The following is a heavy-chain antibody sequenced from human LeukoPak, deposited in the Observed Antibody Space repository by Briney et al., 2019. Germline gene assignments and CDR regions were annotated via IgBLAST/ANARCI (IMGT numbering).Heavy chain of an antibody. CDR1: GFTFSSFD. CDR3: ASYYYCSGGSCYSNPDAFDI. Sequence: GGSLRLSCAASGFTFSSFDIHWVRQTPGKGLEWVAIIWYDGSNTYHADSVKGRFTISRDNAKNSLYLQMNSLRAEDTAVYYCASYYYCSGGSCYSNPDAFDIWGQGTMVTVSS. CDR2: IWYDGSNT. V-gene: IGHV3-33*03. D-gene: IGHD2-15*01. J-gene: IGHJ3*02.